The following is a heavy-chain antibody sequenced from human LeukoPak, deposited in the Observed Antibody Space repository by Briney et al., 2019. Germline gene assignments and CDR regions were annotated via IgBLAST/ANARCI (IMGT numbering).Heavy chain of an antibody. Sequence: SETLSLTCTVSGGSISSYYWSWIRQPPGKGLEWIGYIYYSGSTNYNPSLKSRVTISVDTSKNRFSLKLSSVTAADTAVYYCAGGYYDRKIDYWGQGTLVTVSS. CDR2: IYYSGST. J-gene: IGHJ4*02. D-gene: IGHD3-22*01. CDR3: AGGYYDRKIDY. V-gene: IGHV4-59*01. CDR1: GGSISSYY.